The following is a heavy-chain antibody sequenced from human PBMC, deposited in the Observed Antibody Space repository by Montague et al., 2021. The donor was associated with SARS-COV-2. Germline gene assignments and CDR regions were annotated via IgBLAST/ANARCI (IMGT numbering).Heavy chain of an antibody. Sequence: TLSLTCTVSGASISTGIYYWSWIRQPAGKGLEWIGRIRTTGHTDYNSSLESRVFMSVDTSTNQFSLSLTSVTAADTAVYYCARDIAVAGLFVYWGQGTLVTVSS. D-gene: IGHD6-19*01. J-gene: IGHJ4*02. CDR3: ARDIAVAGLFVY. V-gene: IGHV4-61*02. CDR2: IRTTGHT. CDR1: GASISTGIYY.